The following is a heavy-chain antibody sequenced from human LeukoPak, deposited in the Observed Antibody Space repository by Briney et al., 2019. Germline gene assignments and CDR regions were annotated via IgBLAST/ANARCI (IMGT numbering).Heavy chain of an antibody. CDR1: GYSFTNYW. CDR3: ARLGGTGWYENAFDI. V-gene: IGHV5-51*01. D-gene: IGHD6-19*01. Sequence: GESLKISCKGSGYSFTNYWIGWVRQMPEKGLECLGIIYPGNSDTKYSPSFQGQVTISADKYITTVYLQWSSLKASDTAMYYCARLGGTGWYENAFDIWGQGTMVTVSS. J-gene: IGHJ3*02. CDR2: IYPGNSDT.